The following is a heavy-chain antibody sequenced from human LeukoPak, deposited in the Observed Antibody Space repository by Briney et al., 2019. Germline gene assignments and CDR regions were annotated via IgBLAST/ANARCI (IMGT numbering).Heavy chain of an antibody. D-gene: IGHD2-2*01. V-gene: IGHV4-39*01. CDR1: GGSIRRSSYY. Sequence: SETLSLTCSVSGGSIRRSSYYWGWIRQPPGKGLEWIGSIYYSGSTYYNPSLKSPVTISVDTSKNQFSLKLSSVTAADTAVYYCARISRGCGSTSCLDWYFDLWGRGTLVTVSS. J-gene: IGHJ2*01. CDR2: IYYSGST. CDR3: ARISRGCGSTSCLDWYFDL.